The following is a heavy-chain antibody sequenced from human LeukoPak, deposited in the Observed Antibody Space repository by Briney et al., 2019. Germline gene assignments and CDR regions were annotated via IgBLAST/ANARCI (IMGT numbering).Heavy chain of an antibody. J-gene: IGHJ4*02. V-gene: IGHV4-59*01. CDR3: ARAISWYGYFDY. CDR2: IYYSGST. D-gene: IGHD6-13*01. CDR1: GGSISTYY. Sequence: KASETLSLTCTVSGGSISTYYWSRIRQPPGKGLEWIGYIYYSGSTNYNPSLKSRVTISVDTSKNQFSLKLTSVTAADTAVYYCARAISWYGYFDYWGQGTLVTVSS.